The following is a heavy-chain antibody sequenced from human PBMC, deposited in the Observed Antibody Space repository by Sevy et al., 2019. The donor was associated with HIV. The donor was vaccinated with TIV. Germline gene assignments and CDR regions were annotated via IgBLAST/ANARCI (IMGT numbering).Heavy chain of an antibody. J-gene: IGHJ4*02. CDR1: GFTFSKYW. D-gene: IGHD1-7*01. V-gene: IGHV3-7*01. CDR2: IKQDAGQK. Sequence: AGSLRLSCAASGFTFSKYWMGWVRQAPGKELEWVANIKQDAGQKYYVDSVKGRFTISRDNAKNSLYLQMNSLRAEDTAVYFCARDDGNYYFHYWGQGTLVTVSS. CDR3: ARDDGNYYFHY.